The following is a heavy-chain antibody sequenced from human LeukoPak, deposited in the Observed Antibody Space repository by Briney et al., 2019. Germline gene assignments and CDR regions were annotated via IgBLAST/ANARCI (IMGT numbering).Heavy chain of an antibody. CDR1: GFTFSSYA. V-gene: IGHV3-23*01. CDR3: ASTFPYCGGGSCAL. D-gene: IGHD2-15*01. J-gene: IGHJ4*02. Sequence: GGSLRLSCAASGFTFSSYAMSWVRQAPGKGLEWVSAISGSGGSTYYADSVKGRFTISRDNAKNSLYLQMNSLRAEDAAIYYCASTFPYCGGGSCALGGQGTLVTVSS. CDR2: ISGSGGST.